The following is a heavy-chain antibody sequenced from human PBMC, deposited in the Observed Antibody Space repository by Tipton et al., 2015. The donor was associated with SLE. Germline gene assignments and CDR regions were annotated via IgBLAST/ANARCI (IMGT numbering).Heavy chain of an antibody. D-gene: IGHD5-24*01. Sequence: GSLRLSCAASGFAFDDSAMGWVRQVPGKGLEWVSGINWNGQSTGYADSVKGRFTISRDNAKNSLYLQIKSLRAEDTAFYYCARAVSRWSTQSSEFDYWGQGTLVTVSS. CDR1: GFAFDDSA. CDR2: INWNGQST. V-gene: IGHV3-20*04. J-gene: IGHJ4*02. CDR3: ARAVSRWSTQSSEFDY.